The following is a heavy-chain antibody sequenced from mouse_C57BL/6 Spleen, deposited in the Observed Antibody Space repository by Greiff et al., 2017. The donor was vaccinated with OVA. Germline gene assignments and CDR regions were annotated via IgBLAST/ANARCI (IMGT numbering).Heavy chain of an antibody. CDR3: ARSLDGYEGYFDY. CDR1: GFTFTDYY. CDR2: IRNKANGYTT. D-gene: IGHD2-2*01. J-gene: IGHJ2*01. V-gene: IGHV7-3*01. Sequence: EVKVVESGGGLVQPGGSLSLSCAASGFTFTDYYMSWVRQPPGKALAWLGFIRNKANGYTTEYSASVKGRFTISRDNSQSILYLQMNALRAEDSATYYCARSLDGYEGYFDYWGQGTTLTVSS.